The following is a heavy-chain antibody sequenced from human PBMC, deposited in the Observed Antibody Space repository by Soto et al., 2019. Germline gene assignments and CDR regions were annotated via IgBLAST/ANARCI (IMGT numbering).Heavy chain of an antibody. V-gene: IGHV1-18*01. CDR1: GYTFTSYG. CDR3: ARVDHSNYYDSSGPRHYYYYGMDV. CDR2: ISAYSGNT. Sequence: GASVKVSCKASGYTFTSYGISWVRQAPGQGLEWMGWISAYSGNTNYAQKLQGRVTMTTDTSTSTAYMELRSLRSDDTAVYYCARVDHSNYYDSSGPRHYYYYGMDVWGQGTTVTVSS. D-gene: IGHD3-22*01. J-gene: IGHJ6*02.